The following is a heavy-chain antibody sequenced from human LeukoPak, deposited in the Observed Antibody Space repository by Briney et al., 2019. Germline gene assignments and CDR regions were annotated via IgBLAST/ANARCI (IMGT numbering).Heavy chain of an antibody. Sequence: GGSLRLSCAASGFTFSSYEMNWVRQAPGKGLEWVSYISSSGSTIYYADSVKGRFTISRDNAKNSLYLQMNSLRAEDTAVYYCARVGLAGFGYRNARYYYYYMDVWGKGTTVTVSS. CDR3: ARVGLAGFGYRNARYYYYYMDV. V-gene: IGHV3-48*03. CDR2: ISSSGSTI. J-gene: IGHJ6*03. D-gene: IGHD6-19*01. CDR1: GFTFSSYE.